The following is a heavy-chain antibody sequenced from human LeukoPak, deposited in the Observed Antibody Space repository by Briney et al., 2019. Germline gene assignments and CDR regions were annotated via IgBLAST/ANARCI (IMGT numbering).Heavy chain of an antibody. Sequence: PGGSLRLSCAASGFTFSSYWMHWDRRAPGKGLVWVSRIKSDGSYTSYADSVKGRFTISRDNANNMLYLQMNSLRVEDTAVYYCARAPRPEMATVKGDWGQGTLVTVSS. D-gene: IGHD5-24*01. CDR2: IKSDGSYT. J-gene: IGHJ4*02. CDR3: ARAPRPEMATVKGD. CDR1: GFTFSSYW. V-gene: IGHV3-74*01.